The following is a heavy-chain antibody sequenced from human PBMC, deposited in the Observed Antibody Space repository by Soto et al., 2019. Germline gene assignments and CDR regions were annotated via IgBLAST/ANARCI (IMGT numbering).Heavy chain of an antibody. J-gene: IGHJ5*02. V-gene: IGHV1-46*01. D-gene: IGHD5-18*01. CDR1: VYPFTSYH. CDR3: ARARGYSFGYNYFDH. CDR2: INPFVGET. Sequence: QVHLVQSGAEVKKPASSVNVSCKASVYPFTSYHIHWVRQAPGQGLEWIGGINPFVGETRYSQQFQGRVTMTRDTYSSTVFMELSSLRSEDTAVYYCARARGYSFGYNYFDHWGQGTLVSVSS.